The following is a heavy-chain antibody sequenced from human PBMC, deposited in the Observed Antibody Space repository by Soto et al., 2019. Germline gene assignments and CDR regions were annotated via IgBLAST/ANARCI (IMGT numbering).Heavy chain of an antibody. CDR3: ARGSLWFGGRLDP. Sequence: QVQLQESGPGLVTPSETLSLTCTVSGGSISSYYWSWIRQPPGKGLEWIAYIYYSGSTNYNPSLKSRFTISLDTSENQFSLKLSSVTAADTAVYYCARGSLWFGGRLDPWGQGTLVTVSS. CDR2: IYYSGST. J-gene: IGHJ5*02. D-gene: IGHD3-10*01. CDR1: GGSISSYY. V-gene: IGHV4-59*01.